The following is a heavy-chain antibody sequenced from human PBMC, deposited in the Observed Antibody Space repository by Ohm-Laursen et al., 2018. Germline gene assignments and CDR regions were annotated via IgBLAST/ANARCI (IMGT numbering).Heavy chain of an antibody. Sequence: SLRLSCAASGFTFRGYAMSWVRQAPGKGLEWVSSVSGSGDSTYYADSVKGRFTISRDNAKNSLYLQMNSLRAEDTAVYYCARGVHSQHWGQGTLVTVSS. CDR3: ARGVHSQH. J-gene: IGHJ1*01. V-gene: IGHV3-23*01. CDR2: VSGSGDST. CDR1: GFTFRGYA.